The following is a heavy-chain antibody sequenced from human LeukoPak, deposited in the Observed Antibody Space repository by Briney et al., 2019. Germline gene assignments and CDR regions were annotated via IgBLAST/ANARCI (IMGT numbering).Heavy chain of an antibody. D-gene: IGHD3-10*01. CDR1: GGSFSGYY. CDR2: INHSGSA. Sequence: MPSETLSLTCAVYGGSFSGYYWSWIRQPPGKGLEWIGEINHSGSANYNPSLKSRVTISVDTSKNQFSLKLSSVTAADTAVYYCARVRAIHSWFDPWGQGTLVTVSS. V-gene: IGHV4-34*01. CDR3: ARVRAIHSWFDP. J-gene: IGHJ5*02.